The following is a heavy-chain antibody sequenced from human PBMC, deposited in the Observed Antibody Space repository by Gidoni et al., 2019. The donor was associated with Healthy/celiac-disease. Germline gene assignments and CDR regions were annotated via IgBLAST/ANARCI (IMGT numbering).Heavy chain of an antibody. Sequence: QVQLVQSGAEVKKPGASVKVSCKASGSTFTSYAMHWVRQAPGQRLEWMGWINAGNGNTKYSQKFQGRVTITRDTSASTAYMELSSLRSEDTAVYYCARDDGSTKSFYYYYYMDVWGKGTTVTVSS. CDR3: ARDDGSTKSFYYYYYMDV. CDR1: GSTFTSYA. V-gene: IGHV1-3*01. D-gene: IGHD1-1*01. J-gene: IGHJ6*03. CDR2: INAGNGNT.